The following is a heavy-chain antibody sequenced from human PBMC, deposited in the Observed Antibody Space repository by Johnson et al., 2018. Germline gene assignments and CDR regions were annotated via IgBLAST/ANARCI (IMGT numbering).Heavy chain of an antibody. CDR1: GFTFSSYS. Sequence: VQLVESGGGLVKPGGSLRLSCAASGFTFSSYSMNWVRQAPGKGLEWVSSISSSSSYIHYADSLKGRFTISRDNAKNSLYQQMNSLRAEDTAVYYCARSQSAYYGDYVGAEYFQHWGQGTLVTVSS. V-gene: IGHV3-21*01. CDR2: ISSSSSYI. J-gene: IGHJ1*01. D-gene: IGHD4-17*01. CDR3: ARSQSAYYGDYVGAEYFQH.